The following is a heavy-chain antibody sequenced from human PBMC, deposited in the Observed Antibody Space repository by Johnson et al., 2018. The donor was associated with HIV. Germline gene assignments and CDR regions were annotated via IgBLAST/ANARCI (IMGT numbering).Heavy chain of an antibody. Sequence: QVQLVESGGGLVKPGGSLRLSCAASGFTFSDYYMSWIRQAPGKGLEWVAVISDDGSNKYYADSVKGRFTISRDNSKNTLYLQMNSLRAEDTAVYYCAKRDPRYAFDIWGQGTMVTVSS. CDR2: ISDDGSNK. V-gene: IGHV3-30*18. CDR1: GFTFSDYY. CDR3: AKRDPRYAFDI. J-gene: IGHJ3*02.